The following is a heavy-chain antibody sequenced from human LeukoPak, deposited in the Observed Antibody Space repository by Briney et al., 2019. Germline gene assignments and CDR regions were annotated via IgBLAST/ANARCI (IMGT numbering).Heavy chain of an antibody. Sequence: SVKVSCKASGYTFTSYGISWVRQAPGQGLEWMGWISAYNGNTNYAQKLQARVTMTTDKSTSTAYMELRSLRSDDTAVYYCARRHYDFWSGPGGYYYMDVWRKGTTVTVSS. CDR2: ISAYNGNT. J-gene: IGHJ6*03. CDR1: GYTFTSYG. D-gene: IGHD3-3*01. CDR3: ARRHYDFWSGPGGYYYMDV. V-gene: IGHV1-18*01.